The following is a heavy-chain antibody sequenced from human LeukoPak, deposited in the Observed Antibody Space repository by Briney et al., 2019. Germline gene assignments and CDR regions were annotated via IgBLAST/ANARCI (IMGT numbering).Heavy chain of an antibody. V-gene: IGHV3-74*01. CDR1: GLTFSSYW. CDR3: ARARYCSGGSCLDY. D-gene: IGHD2-15*01. CDR2: INSDGSST. Sequence: GGSLRLSCAASGLTFSSYWMHWVRQAPGKGLVWVSRINSDGSSTSYADSVKGRFTISRDNAKNTLYLQMNSLRAEDTAVYYCARARYCSGGSCLDYWGQGTLVTVSS. J-gene: IGHJ4*02.